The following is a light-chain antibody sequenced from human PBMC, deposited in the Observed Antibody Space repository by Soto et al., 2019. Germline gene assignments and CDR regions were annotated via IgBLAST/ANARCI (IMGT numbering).Light chain of an antibody. CDR3: QQYNNWPRT. Sequence: EKVITQAPSTLSVSQGARATLSCRASQSVSSNLAWYQQKPGQAPRLLIYGASTRATGIPARFSGSGSGTEFTLTISSLQSEDFAVYYCQQYNNWPRTFGQGTKVDIK. V-gene: IGKV3-15*01. CDR2: GAS. J-gene: IGKJ1*01. CDR1: QSVSSN.